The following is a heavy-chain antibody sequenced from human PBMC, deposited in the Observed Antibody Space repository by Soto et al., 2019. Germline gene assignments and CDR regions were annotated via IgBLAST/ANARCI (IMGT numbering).Heavy chain of an antibody. CDR1: GFTFSDYY. CDR3: ARYVAALDY. V-gene: IGHV3-11*01. J-gene: IGHJ4*02. D-gene: IGHD6-13*01. Sequence: QVNLVESGGNLVKPGGSLRLSCVASGFTFSDYYMTWIRQAPGKGLEWLSYMSDSGNTIYYAVSVKGRFTISRDNAKNSLYLQMNNLRVDDSAVYYCARYVAALDYWGRGTVVTVSS. CDR2: MSDSGNTI.